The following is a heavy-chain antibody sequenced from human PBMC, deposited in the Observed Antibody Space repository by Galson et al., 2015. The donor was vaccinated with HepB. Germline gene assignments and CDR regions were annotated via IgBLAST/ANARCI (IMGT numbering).Heavy chain of an antibody. Sequence: SLRLSCAASGFTFSSYAMSWVRQAPGKGLEWVSSISGSGANTYYADSVKGRFTISRDNSKNTLYLRMNSLRAEDPAVYYCAKGRGIAAAGTAEYFQDWGQGTLVTVSS. CDR2: ISGSGANT. J-gene: IGHJ1*01. CDR1: GFTFSSYA. CDR3: AKGRGIAAAGTAEYFQD. D-gene: IGHD6-13*01. V-gene: IGHV3-23*01.